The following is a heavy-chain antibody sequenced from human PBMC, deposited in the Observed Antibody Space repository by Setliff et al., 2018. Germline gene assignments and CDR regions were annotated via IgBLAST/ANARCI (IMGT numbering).Heavy chain of an antibody. CDR2: IIPIFGTA. CDR3: ARGYRGYYNFWSGSQGANWFDP. D-gene: IGHD3-3*01. CDR1: GGTFCSYA. J-gene: IGHJ5*02. Sequence: SVKVSCKASGGTFCSYAITWVRQAPGQGLEWMGGIIPIFGTAKYAQKFQGRVTITAYESTSTAYMELSSLRSEDTAVYYCARGYRGYYNFWSGSQGANWFDPWGQGTLVTVSS. V-gene: IGHV1-69*13.